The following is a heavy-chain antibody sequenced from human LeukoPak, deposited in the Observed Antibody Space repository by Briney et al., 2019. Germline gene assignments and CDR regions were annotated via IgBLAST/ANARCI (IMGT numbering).Heavy chain of an antibody. J-gene: IGHJ4*02. CDR3: AKDHMSSPVTYGYSFDS. CDR2: ISGSGVST. CDR1: GFTFNIYA. D-gene: IGHD5-18*01. Sequence: GGSLRLSCAASGFTFNIYAMNWVRQAPGKGLEWVAAISGSGVSTIYADSVKGRFTISGDNSNNTLYLQMSSLRAEDTAVYYCAKDHMSSPVTYGYSFDSWGQGTLVTVSS. V-gene: IGHV3-23*01.